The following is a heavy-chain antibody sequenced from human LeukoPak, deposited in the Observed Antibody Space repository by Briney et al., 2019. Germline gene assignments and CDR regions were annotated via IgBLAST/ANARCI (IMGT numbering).Heavy chain of an antibody. J-gene: IGHJ6*03. CDR3: ARDVAVTTPYYYYYYMDV. D-gene: IGHD4-11*01. Sequence: SVKVSCKALGYTFTTYAISWVRQAPGQGLEWMGGIIPIFGTANYAQKFQGRVTITTDESTSTAYMELSSLRSEDTAVYYCARDVAVTTPYYYYYYMDVWGKGTTVTVSS. V-gene: IGHV1-69*05. CDR2: IIPIFGTA. CDR1: GYTFTTYA.